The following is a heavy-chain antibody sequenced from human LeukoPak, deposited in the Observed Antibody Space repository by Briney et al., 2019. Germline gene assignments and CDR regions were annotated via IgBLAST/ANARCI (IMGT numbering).Heavy chain of an antibody. D-gene: IGHD3-10*01. CDR2: MNPNSGNT. CDR1: GYTFTSYD. CDR3: ARLVVRGVTNQIYYYYGMDV. Sequence: PGASVKVSCKASGYTFTSYDINWVRQATGQGLEWMGWMNPNSGNTGYAQKFQGRVTMTRNTSISTAYMELSSLRSEDTAVYYCARLVVRGVTNQIYYYYGMDVWGQGTTVTVSS. V-gene: IGHV1-8*01. J-gene: IGHJ6*02.